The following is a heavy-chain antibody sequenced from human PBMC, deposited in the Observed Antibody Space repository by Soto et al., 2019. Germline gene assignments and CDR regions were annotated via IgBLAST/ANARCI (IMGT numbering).Heavy chain of an antibody. D-gene: IGHD6-19*01. Sequence: QVQLVQSGAEVKKPGSSVKVSCKASGDTFRNYAFTWVRQAPGQGLEWMVTIIPLFSTRYAQKFQGRVTMTADESTSTVYMDLSSLKSDDTAVYYCARDPGIAVVGRGTSFEHWGQGTLVTVSS. CDR3: ARDPGIAVVGRGTSFEH. V-gene: IGHV1-69*18. CDR2: IIPLFST. J-gene: IGHJ4*02. CDR1: GDTFRNYA.